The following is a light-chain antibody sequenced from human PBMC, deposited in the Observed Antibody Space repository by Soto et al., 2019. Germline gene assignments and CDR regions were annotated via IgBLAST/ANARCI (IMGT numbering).Light chain of an antibody. Sequence: DIQMTQSPATLSESVGDRVTITCRASQSISSWLAWYQQKPWKVPKLLIDDASSLESGVPSRFSGSGSGTEFTLTISSLQPDDFATYYCQQYNTYPWTFGQGTKVEIK. CDR1: QSISSW. CDR3: QQYNTYPWT. CDR2: DAS. V-gene: IGKV1-5*01. J-gene: IGKJ1*01.